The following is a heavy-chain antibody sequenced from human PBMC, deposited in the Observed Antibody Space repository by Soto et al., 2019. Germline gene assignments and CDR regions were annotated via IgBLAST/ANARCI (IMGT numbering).Heavy chain of an antibody. D-gene: IGHD1-1*01. CDR2: IIPVFGSA. J-gene: IGHJ4*02. CDR1: GGTFSIYG. CDR3: AIGKTEMATINYFDS. Sequence: QVQLVQSGAEVKKPGSSVKVSCKARGGTFSIYGINWVRQAPGQGLEWMGGIIPVFGSANYAQRFQGRVTIIADESTSTVYMEVSRLTSEDTAVYFCAIGKTEMATINYFDSCGLGTLVTVSS. V-gene: IGHV1-69*01.